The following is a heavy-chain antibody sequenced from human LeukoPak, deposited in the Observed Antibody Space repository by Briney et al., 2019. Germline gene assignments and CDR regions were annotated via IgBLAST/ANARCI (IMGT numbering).Heavy chain of an antibody. Sequence: PGGSLKLSCAASGFTFSSYAMSWVRQAPGKGLEWVSAISGSGGSTYYADSVKGRFTISRYNAKNTLYLQMNSLRAEDTAVYYCAKVGIAARPNSYGMDVWGQGTTVTVSS. CDR3: AKVGIAARPNSYGMDV. J-gene: IGHJ6*02. D-gene: IGHD6-6*01. CDR1: GFTFSSYA. V-gene: IGHV3-23*01. CDR2: ISGSGGST.